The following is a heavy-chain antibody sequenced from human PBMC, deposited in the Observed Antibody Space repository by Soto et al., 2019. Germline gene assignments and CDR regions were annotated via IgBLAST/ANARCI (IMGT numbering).Heavy chain of an antibody. J-gene: IGHJ4*02. CDR2: ISTRGGRT. V-gene: IGHV3-23*01. Sequence: GGSLRLSCAASGFSFSSYAMSWVRQAPPQGLEWVSSISTRGGRTYYADSVKGRFSISRDNSANAVYLDMDNLRAEDTAVYYCAKAADYYDSSGYYYGPDYWGQGTLVTVSS. D-gene: IGHD3-22*01. CDR3: AKAADYYDSSGYYYGPDY. CDR1: GFSFSSYA.